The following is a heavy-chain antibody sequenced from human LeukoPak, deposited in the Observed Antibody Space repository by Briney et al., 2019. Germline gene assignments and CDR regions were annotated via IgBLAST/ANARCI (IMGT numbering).Heavy chain of an antibody. J-gene: IGHJ6*02. V-gene: IGHV3-7*05. CDR2: IMQDGSEK. D-gene: IGHD2-15*01. Sequence: GGSLRLSCAASRFTFSSDWMGWVRQAPGKGLEWVANIMQDGSEKYYVDSVKGRFTISRDNAKNSLYLQMNSLRAEDTAVYYCARLGYPSGMDVWGQGTTVTVSS. CDR1: RFTFSSDW. CDR3: ARLGYPSGMDV.